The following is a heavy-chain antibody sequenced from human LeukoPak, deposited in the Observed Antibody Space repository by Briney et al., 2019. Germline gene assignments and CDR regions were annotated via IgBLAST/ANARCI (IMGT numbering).Heavy chain of an antibody. D-gene: IGHD3-22*01. CDR1: GGSISSSSYY. CDR2: IYYSGST. CDR3: ARDFVGDSSGYYYGYFDY. J-gene: IGHJ4*02. Sequence: PSETLSPTCTVSGGSISSSSYYWGWLRQPPGKGLEWIGSIYYSGSTYYNPSLKSRVTISVDTSKNQFSLKLSSVTAADTAVYYCARDFVGDSSGYYYGYFDYWGQGTLVTVSS. V-gene: IGHV4-39*07.